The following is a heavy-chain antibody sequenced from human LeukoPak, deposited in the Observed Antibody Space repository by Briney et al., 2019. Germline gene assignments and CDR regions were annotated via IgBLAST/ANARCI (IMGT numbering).Heavy chain of an antibody. D-gene: IGHD6-19*01. J-gene: IGHJ4*02. CDR2: ISDDGTRQ. CDR3: VREQPGDGWSGFDY. Sequence: VGSLRLSCAASGFTFRSYALHWVRQAPGKGLERVAVISDDGTRQHYADFLGGRFTISRDNSKNTVSLQLSSLTSEDTAVYFCVREQPGDGWSGFDYWGQGNLVTVSS. CDR1: GFTFRSYA. V-gene: IGHV3-30*15.